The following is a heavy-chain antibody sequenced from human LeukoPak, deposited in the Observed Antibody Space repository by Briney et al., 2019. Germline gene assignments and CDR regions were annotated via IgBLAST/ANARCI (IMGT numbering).Heavy chain of an antibody. J-gene: IGHJ4*02. CDR2: ISAYNGNT. Sequence: ASVKVSCKASGYTFTSYGISWVRQAPGQGLEWMGWISAYNGNTNYAQKLQGRVTMTEDTSTDTAYMELSSLRSEDTAVYYCATTEDYGDLDYWGQGTLVTVSS. V-gene: IGHV1-18*01. CDR1: GYTFTSYG. D-gene: IGHD4-17*01. CDR3: ATTEDYGDLDY.